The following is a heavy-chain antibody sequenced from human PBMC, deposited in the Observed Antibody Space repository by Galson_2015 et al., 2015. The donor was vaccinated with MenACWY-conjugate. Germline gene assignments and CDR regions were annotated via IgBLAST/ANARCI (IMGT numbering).Heavy chain of an antibody. CDR1: GFTFSSYA. J-gene: IGHJ4*01. D-gene: IGHD2-15*01. V-gene: IGHV3-23*01. CDR2: ISGSGGST. CDR3: AKGKACSGDRGVGDY. Sequence: SLRLSCAASGFTFSSYAMSWVRQAPGKGLEWVSAISGSGGSTYYADSVKGRFTISRDNSKNTLYLQMNSLRAEDTAVYYCAKGKACSGDRGVGDYWGHGTLVTVA.